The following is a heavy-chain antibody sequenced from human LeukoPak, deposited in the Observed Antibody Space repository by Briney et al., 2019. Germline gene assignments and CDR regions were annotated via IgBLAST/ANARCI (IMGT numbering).Heavy chain of an antibody. Sequence: NPSETLSLTCTVSGGSMNSDYWNGIRRPPGKGLEWIGYIHYSGSINYNPSLKSRVTMSVDTSKSQFSLKLSPVTAADTAVYYCARGSTPDYWGQGTLVTVCS. CDR3: ARGSTPDY. J-gene: IGHJ4*02. D-gene: IGHD1-26*01. V-gene: IGHV4-59*01. CDR2: IHYSGSI. CDR1: GGSMNSDY.